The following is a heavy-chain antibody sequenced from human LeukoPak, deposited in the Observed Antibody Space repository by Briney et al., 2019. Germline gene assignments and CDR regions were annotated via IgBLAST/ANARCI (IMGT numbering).Heavy chain of an antibody. Sequence: SGGSLRLSCAASGFTFNTYGMSWVRQAPGKGLEWVSGISGSGGATYYADSVKGRFTISRDDPHNTLYLQMNSLKTEDTAVYYCTRVYPDRIAVAINWFDPWGQGTLVTVSS. J-gene: IGHJ5*02. V-gene: IGHV3-23*01. CDR1: GFTFNTYG. CDR2: ISGSGGAT. CDR3: TRVYPDRIAVAINWFDP. D-gene: IGHD6-19*01.